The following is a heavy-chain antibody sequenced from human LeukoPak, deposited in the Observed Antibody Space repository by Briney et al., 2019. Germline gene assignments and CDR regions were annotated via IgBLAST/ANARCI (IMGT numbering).Heavy chain of an antibody. CDR1: GFTFSSYA. D-gene: IGHD1-26*01. CDR3: AKWPEGATPKFHY. Sequence: GGSLRLSCAASGFTFSSYAMSWVRQAPGKGLEWVSTISGSGGVTYYPDSVRGRFTISRDNSKNTLHLQMDRLRAEDTAIYYCAKWPEGATPKFHYWGQGTLVTVSS. CDR2: ISGSGGVT. J-gene: IGHJ4*02. V-gene: IGHV3-23*01.